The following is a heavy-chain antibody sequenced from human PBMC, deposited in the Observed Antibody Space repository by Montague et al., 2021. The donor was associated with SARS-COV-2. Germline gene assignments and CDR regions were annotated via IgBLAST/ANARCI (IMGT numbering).Heavy chain of an antibody. CDR1: GGSFSGYF. CDR3: AIPMVRGVTRALDN. D-gene: IGHD3-10*01. J-gene: IGHJ3*02. CDR2: INPSGST. Sequence: SETLSLTCGVSGGSFSGYFWNWIRQPPGKGLEWIGGINPSGSTXXXPSXXXRVTISVDTSKNQFSLKMSSVTAADTAVYYCAIPMVRGVTRALDNWGQGTMVTVSS. V-gene: IGHV4-34*01.